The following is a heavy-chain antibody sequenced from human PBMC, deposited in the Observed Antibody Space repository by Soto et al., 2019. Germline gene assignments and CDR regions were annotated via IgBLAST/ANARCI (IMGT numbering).Heavy chain of an antibody. CDR2: ISGSGGST. D-gene: IGHD6-6*01. J-gene: IGHJ4*02. V-gene: IGHV3-23*01. Sequence: GGSLRLSCAASGFTFSSYAMSWVRQAPGKGLEWVSAISGSGGSTYYADSVKGRFTISRDNSKNTLYLQMNSLRAEDTAVYYCAKDRHSSSREISPFDYWGQGTLVTVSS. CDR3: AKDRHSSSREISPFDY. CDR1: GFTFSSYA.